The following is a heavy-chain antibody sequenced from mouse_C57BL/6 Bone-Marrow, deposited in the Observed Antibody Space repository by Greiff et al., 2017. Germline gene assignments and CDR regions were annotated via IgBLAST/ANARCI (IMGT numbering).Heavy chain of an antibody. CDR2: IYPRDGST. Sequence: QVQLLQSDAELVKPGASLKISCEVSGYTFTDYTIHWIKQTPEQGLEWIGYIYPRDGSTKYNEKFKGKATLTADKSCSTAYMQMNSLTSEDSAVYFCATGYGTPVDYWGQGTTLTVSS. D-gene: IGHD2-1*01. V-gene: IGHV1-78*01. CDR1: GYTFTDYT. J-gene: IGHJ2*01. CDR3: ATGYGTPVDY.